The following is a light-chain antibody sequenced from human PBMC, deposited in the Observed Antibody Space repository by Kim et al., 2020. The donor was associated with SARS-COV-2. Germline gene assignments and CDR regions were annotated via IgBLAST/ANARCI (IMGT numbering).Light chain of an antibody. CDR1: QGINSN. CDR2: AAS. Sequence: SASVGDGVTITCRASQGINSNLAWYQQKPGKAPRLLIYAASTLESGVPSRFSGRGSGTEFTLAINSLQPEDFATYYCQQIDSFPLTFGGGTKVEI. J-gene: IGKJ4*01. V-gene: IGKV1-9*01. CDR3: QQIDSFPLT.